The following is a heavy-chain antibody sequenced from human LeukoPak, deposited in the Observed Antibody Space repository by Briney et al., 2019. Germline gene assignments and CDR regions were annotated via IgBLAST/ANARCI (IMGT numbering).Heavy chain of an antibody. CDR3: AKGNLNDE. CDR2: ISGSGDST. CDR1: GFTFSIYD. J-gene: IGHJ4*02. D-gene: IGHD1-1*01. V-gene: IGHV3-23*01. Sequence: PGGSLRLSCAASGFTFSIYDMTWVRQAPGKGLEWVSVISGSGDSTYYAASVKGRFTISRDNSKNTLYLQMNSLGAHATAVYYCAKGNLNDEGGQGTVVIVSS.